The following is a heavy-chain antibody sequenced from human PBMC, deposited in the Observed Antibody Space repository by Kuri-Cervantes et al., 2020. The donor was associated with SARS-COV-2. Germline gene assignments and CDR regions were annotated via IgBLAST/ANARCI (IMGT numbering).Heavy chain of an antibody. J-gene: IGHJ5*02. CDR1: GVSISSGGYY. V-gene: IGHV4-31*01. D-gene: IGHD2-15*01. Sequence: SETLSLTCTVSGVSISSGGYYWTWIRQHPGKGLEWIGNIYSSGSTHYNPSLKSPVTISLDTSKNQFSLKLSSVTAADTAVYYCARGSSGNIVVVVAAYNWFDPWGQGTLVTVSS. CDR2: IYSSGST. CDR3: ARGSSGNIVVVVAAYNWFDP.